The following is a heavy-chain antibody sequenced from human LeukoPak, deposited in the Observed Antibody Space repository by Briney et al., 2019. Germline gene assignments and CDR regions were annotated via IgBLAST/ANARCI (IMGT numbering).Heavy chain of an antibody. V-gene: IGHV3-49*04. J-gene: IGHJ4*02. Sequence: GALRLSCTGSGFTFGDYAMTWVRQAPGKGLEWVGFIRSQIYGGTPEYAASVKGRFTISRDDSEGVAYLQMNSLKTEDTAVYYCTRDQTPYYWGQGTLVTVSP. CDR1: GFTFGDYA. CDR2: IRSQIYGGTP. CDR3: TRDQTPYY.